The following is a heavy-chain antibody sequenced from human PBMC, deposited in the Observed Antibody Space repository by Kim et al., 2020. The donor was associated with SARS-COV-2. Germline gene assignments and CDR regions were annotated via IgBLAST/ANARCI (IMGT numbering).Heavy chain of an antibody. V-gene: IGHV3-23*01. CDR2: ISGSGGST. CDR1: GFTFSSYA. CDR3: AKDSERGYDILTGYYFFPVGAFDI. Sequence: GGSLRLSCAASGFTFSSYAMSWVRQAPGKGLEWVSAISGSGGSTYYADSVKGRFTISRDNSKNTLYLQMNSLRAEDTAVYYCAKDSERGYDILTGYYFFPVGAFDIWGQGTMVTVSS. J-gene: IGHJ3*02. D-gene: IGHD3-9*01.